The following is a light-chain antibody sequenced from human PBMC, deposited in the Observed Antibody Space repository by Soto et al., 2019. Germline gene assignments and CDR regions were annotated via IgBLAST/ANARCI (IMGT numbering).Light chain of an antibody. J-gene: IGKJ4*01. CDR3: QQLDSYPLT. V-gene: IGKV1-17*01. CDR2: AVF. CDR1: QGIRND. Sequence: IHMPQSPSSLSASVGDRVTISSRASQGIRNDLAWFQQNPGRAPKLLIYAVFTLQSGVPSRLSGRGSGAEFTLTISRLQTEDFATYYCQQLDSYPLTFGGGTKVDIK.